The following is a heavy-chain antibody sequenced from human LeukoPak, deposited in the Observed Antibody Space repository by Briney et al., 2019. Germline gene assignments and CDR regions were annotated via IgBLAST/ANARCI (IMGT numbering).Heavy chain of an antibody. J-gene: IGHJ4*02. CDR1: GYSISSGYY. Sequence: ETLSLTCTVSGYSISSGYYWGWIRQPPGKGLEWIGSIYYSGSTYYNPSLKSRVTISVDTSKNQFSLKLSSVTAADTAVYYCASRSGYYFRDFDYWGQGTLVTVSS. CDR2: IYYSGST. V-gene: IGHV4-38-2*02. CDR3: ASRSGYYFRDFDY. D-gene: IGHD3-22*01.